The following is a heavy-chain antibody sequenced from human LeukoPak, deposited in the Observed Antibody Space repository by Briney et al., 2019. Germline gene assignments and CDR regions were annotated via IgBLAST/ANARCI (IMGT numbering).Heavy chain of an antibody. J-gene: IGHJ6*02. CDR1: GGTFSSYA. V-gene: IGHV1-46*01. D-gene: IGHD3-3*01. CDR3: ARGTIFGVVTTSCMDV. Sequence: ASVKVSCKASGGTFSSYAISWVRQAPGQGLEWMGIINPSGGSTSYAQKFQGRVTMTRDTSTSTVYMELSSLRSEDTAVYYCARGTIFGVVTTSCMDVWGQGTTVTVSS. CDR2: INPSGGST.